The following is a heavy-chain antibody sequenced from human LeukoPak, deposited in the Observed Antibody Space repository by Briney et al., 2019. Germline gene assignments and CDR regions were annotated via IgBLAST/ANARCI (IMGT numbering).Heavy chain of an antibody. J-gene: IGHJ4*02. CDR2: ISAYNGNT. CDR3: ARDLTHRRNYDNSGYQIVSAF. V-gene: IGHV1-18*01. D-gene: IGHD3-22*01. Sequence: ASVTVSFKASGYTFTNYGISWVRQAPGQGMECMGWISAYNGNTKYVQKFQGRVTMTTDTSTSTAYMELRSLRSDDTAVYYCARDLTHRRNYDNSGYQIVSAFWGQGTLVTVSS. CDR1: GYTFTNYG.